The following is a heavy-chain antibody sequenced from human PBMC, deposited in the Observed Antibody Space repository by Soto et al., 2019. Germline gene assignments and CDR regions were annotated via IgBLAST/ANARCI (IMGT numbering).Heavy chain of an antibody. J-gene: IGHJ6*02. CDR1: GFTFGYYA. CDR2: IRSKAYGGTT. D-gene: IGHD5-18*01. V-gene: IGHV3-49*03. Sequence: GGSLRLSCTASGFTFGYYAMSWFRQAPGKGLEWVGFIRSKAYGGTTEYAASVKGRFTISRDDSKSIAYLQMNSLKTEDTAVYYCTRVVVTDYYYYGMDVWGQGTTVTVSS. CDR3: TRVVVTDYYYYGMDV.